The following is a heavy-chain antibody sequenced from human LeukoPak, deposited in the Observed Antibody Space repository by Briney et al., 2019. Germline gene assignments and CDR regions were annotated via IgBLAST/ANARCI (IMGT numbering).Heavy chain of an antibody. CDR1: GFTFSSYA. D-gene: IGHD2-15*01. V-gene: IGHV3-23*01. CDR2: ISGSVGST. Sequence: GGSLRLSCAASGFTFSSYAMSSVRQAPGEGLGWVSAISGSVGSTYYADSVKGRFTISRDNSKNTLYLQMNSLRAEDMAVYYCAKDGVSIVVVVAATDAFDIWGQGTMVTVSS. J-gene: IGHJ3*02. CDR3: AKDGVSIVVVVAATDAFDI.